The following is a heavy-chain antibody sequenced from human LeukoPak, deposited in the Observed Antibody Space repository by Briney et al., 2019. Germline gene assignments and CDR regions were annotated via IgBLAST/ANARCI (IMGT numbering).Heavy chain of an antibody. D-gene: IGHD6-19*01. CDR3: AKDPIDDTDTDPEPGIAVT. J-gene: IGHJ5*02. CDR2: ISGSGGST. Sequence: PGGSLRLSCVVSGFTFSSYAMSWVRQAPGKGLEWVSAISGSGGSTYYADSVKGRFTISRDNSKNTLYLQMNSLRAEDTAVYYCAKDPIDDTDTDPEPGIAVTWGQGTLVTVSS. V-gene: IGHV3-23*01. CDR1: GFTFSSYA.